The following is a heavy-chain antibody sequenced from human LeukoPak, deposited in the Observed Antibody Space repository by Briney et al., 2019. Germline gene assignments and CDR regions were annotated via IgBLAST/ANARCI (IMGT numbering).Heavy chain of an antibody. CDR1: GYTFTSYG. V-gene: IGHV1-18*01. J-gene: IGHJ4*02. CDR2: ISAYNGNT. Sequence: ASVKVSCKASGYTFTSYGISWVRQAPGQGLEWMGWISAYNGNTNYEQKLQGRVTMTTDTSTSTAYMELRSLRSDDTAVYYCARTDYDILTGYPKHWGQGTLVTVSS. D-gene: IGHD3-9*01. CDR3: ARTDYDILTGYPKH.